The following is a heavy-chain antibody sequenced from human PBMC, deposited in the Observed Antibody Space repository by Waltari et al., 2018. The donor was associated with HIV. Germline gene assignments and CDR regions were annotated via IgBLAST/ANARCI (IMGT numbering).Heavy chain of an antibody. J-gene: IGHJ3*02. CDR1: GFPFSSYS. D-gene: IGHD3-22*01. CDR3: ARDCGVYDSSGYPI. CDR2: ISSSSSYI. Sequence: EVQLVESGGGLVKPGGSLRLSCAASGFPFSSYSMTWVRQAPGKGLEWVSSISSSSSYIYYADSVKGRFTISRDNAKNSLYLQMNSLRAEDTAVYYCARDCGVYDSSGYPIWGQGTMVTVSS. V-gene: IGHV3-21*01.